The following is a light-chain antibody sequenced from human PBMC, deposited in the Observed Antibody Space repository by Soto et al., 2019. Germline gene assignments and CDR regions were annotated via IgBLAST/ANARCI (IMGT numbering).Light chain of an antibody. CDR1: QSVSSN. CDR2: GAS. J-gene: IGKJ1*01. Sequence: EIVMTQSPATLSVSPGERATLSCRASQSVSSNLAWYQQKPGQAPRLLIYGASTRATGIPARFSGSGSGTEFTLTISSLQSEDFAVYYCQQHNNWPPCTFGRGTKVEIK. CDR3: QQHNNWPPCT. V-gene: IGKV3-15*01.